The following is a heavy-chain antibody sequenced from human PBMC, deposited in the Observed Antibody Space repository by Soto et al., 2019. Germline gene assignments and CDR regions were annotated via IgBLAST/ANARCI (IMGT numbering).Heavy chain of an antibody. D-gene: IGHD3-22*01. CDR3: AREHSYYDSSGYQDYYYGMDV. CDR1: GYTFTSYN. J-gene: IGHJ6*02. Sequence: QVQLVQSGAEVKKPGASVKVSCKASGYTFTSYNMHWVRQAPGQGLEWMGIINPSGGSTSYAQKFQGRVTMTRDTSTSTVYMELSSLSSEDTAVYYCAREHSYYDSSGYQDYYYGMDVWGQGTTVTVSS. CDR2: INPSGGST. V-gene: IGHV1-46*01.